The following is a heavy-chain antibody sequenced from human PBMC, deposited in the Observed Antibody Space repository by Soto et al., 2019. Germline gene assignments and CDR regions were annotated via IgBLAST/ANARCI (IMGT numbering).Heavy chain of an antibody. CDR1: GFTFSSYA. CDR2: ISGSGGST. V-gene: IGHV3-23*01. D-gene: IGHD1-20*01. J-gene: IGHJ4*02. CDR3: ARSHPFRITGMVDY. Sequence: EVQLLESGGGLVQPGGSLRLSCAASGFTFSSYAMSWVRQAPGKGLEWVSAISGSGGSTYYADSVKGRFTISRDNSKNTLYLQMNSLRADDTAVYYCARSHPFRITGMVDYWGQGTLVTVSS.